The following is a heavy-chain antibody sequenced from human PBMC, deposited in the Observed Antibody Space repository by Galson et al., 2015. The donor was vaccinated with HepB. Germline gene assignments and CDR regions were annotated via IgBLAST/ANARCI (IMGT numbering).Heavy chain of an antibody. Sequence: SLRLSCAASGFTFSDYGIHWVRQAPGKGLVWVAVIWNDGSNTNYSDSVKGRFSISRDRFKNTVDLQMNSLRAEDTAVYYCARDKEGRGWYHSYYGMDIWGQGTTVTVSS. D-gene: IGHD6-19*01. CDR3: ARDKEGRGWYHSYYGMDI. CDR1: GFTFSDYG. J-gene: IGHJ6*02. CDR2: IWNDGSNT. V-gene: IGHV3-33*01.